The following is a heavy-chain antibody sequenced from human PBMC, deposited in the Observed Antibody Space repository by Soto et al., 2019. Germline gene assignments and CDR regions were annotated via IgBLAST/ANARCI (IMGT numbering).Heavy chain of an antibody. CDR2: ISGSGGST. Sequence: GGSLRLSCAASGFTFSGSAMHWVRQASGKGLEWVSAISGSGGSTYYADSVKGRFTISRDNSKNTLYLQMNSLRAEDTAVYYCAKRRTDLPLLSGMDVWGQGTTVTVSS. J-gene: IGHJ6*02. CDR1: GFTFSGSA. CDR3: AKRRTDLPLLSGMDV. D-gene: IGHD1-1*01. V-gene: IGHV3-23*01.